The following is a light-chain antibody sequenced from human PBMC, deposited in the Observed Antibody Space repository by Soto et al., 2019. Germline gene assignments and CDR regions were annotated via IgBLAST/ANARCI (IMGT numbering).Light chain of an antibody. V-gene: IGLV7-46*01. CDR1: TGTVTSGHF. CDR3: LPCYGGARLYVV. CDR2: DTS. J-gene: IGLJ2*01. Sequence: QAVVTREPSLTVSPGGTVTLTCGSSTGTVTSGHFPYWLQQKPGQAPRTLIYDTSNKHSWTPARFSGSLLGGKAALTLSGAQPEEESDYHGLPCYGGARLYVVFGGGTKVTVL.